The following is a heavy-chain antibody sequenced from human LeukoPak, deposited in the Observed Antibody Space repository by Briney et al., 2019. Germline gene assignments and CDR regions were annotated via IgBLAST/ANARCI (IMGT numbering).Heavy chain of an antibody. Sequence: GASVKVSCKASGYTFTSYGISWVRQAPRQGLEWMGWISAYNGNTNYAQRPQGRVTMTTDTSTSTAYMELRSLRSDDTAVYYCARAPLPPITMVRGVIIRPFDYWGQGTLVTVSS. D-gene: IGHD3-10*01. V-gene: IGHV1-18*01. J-gene: IGHJ4*02. CDR2: ISAYNGNT. CDR1: GYTFTSYG. CDR3: ARAPLPPITMVRGVIIRPFDY.